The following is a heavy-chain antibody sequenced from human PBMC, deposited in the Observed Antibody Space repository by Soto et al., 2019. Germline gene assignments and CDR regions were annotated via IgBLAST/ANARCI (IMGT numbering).Heavy chain of an antibody. D-gene: IGHD1-1*01. J-gene: IGHJ4*02. Sequence: QVQLVQSGAEVRKPGSSVKVSCKASGDTFSNFAITWVRQAPGQGLEWMGGIIPLSGTANYAQKFQVRVTISADKSTSTAYMELSGLRSADTAVYYCARDPTGTVVPYFDYWGQGTLVTVSS. CDR2: IIPLSGTA. V-gene: IGHV1-69*06. CDR3: ARDPTGTVVPYFDY. CDR1: GDTFSNFA.